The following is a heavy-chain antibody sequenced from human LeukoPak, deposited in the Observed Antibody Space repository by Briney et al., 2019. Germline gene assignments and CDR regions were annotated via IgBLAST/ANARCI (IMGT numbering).Heavy chain of an antibody. J-gene: IGHJ4*02. CDR1: GFTFSSYS. Sequence: GGTLRLSCAASGFTFSSYSMNWVRQAPGKGLEWVSSISSSSSYIYYADSVKGRFTISRDNAKNSLYLQMNSLRAEDTAVYYCASDRDLLFDYWGQGTLVTVSS. CDR2: ISSSSSYI. V-gene: IGHV3-21*01. CDR3: ASDRDLLFDY.